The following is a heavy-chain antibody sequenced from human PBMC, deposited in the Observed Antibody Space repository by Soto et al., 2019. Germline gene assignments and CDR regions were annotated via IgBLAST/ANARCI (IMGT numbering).Heavy chain of an antibody. CDR2: ISAYNGNT. D-gene: IGHD2-15*01. J-gene: IGHJ3*02. CDR1: GYTFTSYG. V-gene: IGHV1-18*01. CDR3: ARSDIVVVVAANRSGAFDI. Sequence: QVQLVQSGAEVKKPGASVKVSCKASGYTFTSYGISWVRQAPGQGLEWMGWISAYNGNTNYAQKLQGRVSMTTDASTSTAYMELRSLRSDDPAVYYCARSDIVVVVAANRSGAFDIWGQGTMVTVSS.